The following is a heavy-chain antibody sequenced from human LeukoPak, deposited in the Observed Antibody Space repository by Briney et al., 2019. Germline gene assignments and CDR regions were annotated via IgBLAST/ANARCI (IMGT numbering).Heavy chain of an antibody. J-gene: IGHJ4*02. CDR1: GFTFSDYY. Sequence: KAGGSLRLSCAASGFTFSDYYMSWIRQAPGKGLEWVSYISSSGSTIYYADSVKGRFTISRDNAKNSLYPQMNSLRAEDTAVYYCARDRCYYGSGDNFDYWGQGTLVTVSS. CDR2: ISSSGSTI. CDR3: ARDRCYYGSGDNFDY. V-gene: IGHV3-11*01. D-gene: IGHD3-10*01.